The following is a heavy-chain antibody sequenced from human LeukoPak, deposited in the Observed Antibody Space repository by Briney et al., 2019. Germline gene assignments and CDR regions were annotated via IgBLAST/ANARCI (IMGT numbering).Heavy chain of an antibody. D-gene: IGHD5-18*01. CDR3: TAGGGTAMVIDY. V-gene: IGHV3-30*03. CDR1: GFTFSSYG. CDR2: ISYEGSNK. Sequence: GGSLRLSCAASGFTFSSYGMHWVRQAPGKGGEWVAVISYEGSNKYYADSVKGGFTISRDNSKNTLYLQMNSLRAEDTAVYYCTAGGGTAMVIDYWGQGTLVTVSS. J-gene: IGHJ4*02.